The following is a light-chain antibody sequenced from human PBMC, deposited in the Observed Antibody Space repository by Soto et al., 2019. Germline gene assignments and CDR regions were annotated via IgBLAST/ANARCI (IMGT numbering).Light chain of an antibody. Sequence: EIVLTQSPGTLSLSPGERATLSCRASQSVSSNYLAWYQQKPGQAPRLLIYGASSRATGIPDRFSGSGSGTDFTLTISRLEPEDSAVYYCQQYGSSPQSFGQGTKLEIK. CDR3: QQYGSSPQS. CDR2: GAS. V-gene: IGKV3-20*01. J-gene: IGKJ2*01. CDR1: QSVSSNY.